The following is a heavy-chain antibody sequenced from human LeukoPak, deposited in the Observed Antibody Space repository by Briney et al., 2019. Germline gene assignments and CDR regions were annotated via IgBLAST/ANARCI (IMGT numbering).Heavy chain of an antibody. CDR1: GFTVSSNY. CDR3: ARIQIVVVPAAPYYFDY. V-gene: IGHV3-53*01. Sequence: GGSLRLSCAASGFTVSSNYMSWVRQAPGKGLEWVSVIYSGGSTYYVDSVKGRFTISRDNSKNTLYLQMNSLRAEDTAVYYCARIQIVVVPAAPYYFDYWGQGTLVTVSS. D-gene: IGHD2-2*01. J-gene: IGHJ4*02. CDR2: IYSGGST.